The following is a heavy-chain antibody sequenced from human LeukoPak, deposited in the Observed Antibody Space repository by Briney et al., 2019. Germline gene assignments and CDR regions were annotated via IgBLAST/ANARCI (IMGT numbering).Heavy chain of an antibody. Sequence: GWALRLSCAASGFTLSSYWMSWVRQAPAKGLEWVANIKQDGSERYYVDSEKGLFTISRDNAKNSLYLQMNSLRAEDTAVYYCARVAHTPMIVVAQEIDYWGQGTLVTVSS. V-gene: IGHV3-7*01. CDR1: GFTLSSYW. D-gene: IGHD3-22*01. J-gene: IGHJ4*02. CDR2: IKQDGSER. CDR3: ARVAHTPMIVVAQEIDY.